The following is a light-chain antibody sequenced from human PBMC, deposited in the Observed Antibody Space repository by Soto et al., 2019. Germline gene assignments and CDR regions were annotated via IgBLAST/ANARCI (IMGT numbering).Light chain of an antibody. CDR2: ETT. CDR1: QSVSHS. CDR3: QHRSSWPPT. J-gene: IGKJ4*01. V-gene: IGKV3-11*01. Sequence: IVLTQSPVTLSLSPGARATLSCRASQSVSHSLAWFQQKPGQAPRLLIYETTHRVPGTPARFSGSWSGTDFTLTISSLEAEDFALYFCQHRSSWPPTFGGGTKVEIK.